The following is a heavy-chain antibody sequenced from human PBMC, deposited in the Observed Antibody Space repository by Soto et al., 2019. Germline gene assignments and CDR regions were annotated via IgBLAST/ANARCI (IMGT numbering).Heavy chain of an antibody. CDR2: IYYSGRT. D-gene: IGHD3-16*01. CDR3: ARMRGLGEISPYLDY. V-gene: IGHV4-59*01. J-gene: IGHJ4*02. CDR1: GVSISDYQ. Sequence: QVQLQESGPGLVKPSETLSLTCSISGVSISDYQWYWIRQPPGKGLEWIGYIYYSGRTNYNPSLKSRLTISLDTSTRQFSMRLRSVTAADTAVYYCARMRGLGEISPYLDYWGQGALVTVSS.